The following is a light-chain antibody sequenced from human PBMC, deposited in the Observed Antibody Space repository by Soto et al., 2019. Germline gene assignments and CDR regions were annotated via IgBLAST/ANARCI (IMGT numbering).Light chain of an antibody. Sequence: QSVLTQPRSVSGSPGQSVTISCTGTSSDIGNYRSVSWYQQYLGEAPKLMIYDVNKRSSGVPDRFSGSKSVNTASLTISGLQPEDEADYYCCSYAGGFSWVFGGGTELTDL. J-gene: IGLJ3*02. CDR3: CSYAGGFSWV. CDR2: DVN. CDR1: SSDIGNYRS. V-gene: IGLV2-11*01.